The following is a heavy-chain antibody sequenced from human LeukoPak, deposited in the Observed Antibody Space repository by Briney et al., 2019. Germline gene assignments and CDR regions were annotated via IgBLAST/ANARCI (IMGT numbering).Heavy chain of an antibody. Sequence: SVKVSCKASGGTFSSYAISWVRQAPGQGLEWMGGIIPIFGTANYAQKFQGRVTITADKSTSTAYMELSSLRSEDTAVYYCARANSSGYSNFDYWGQGTLVTVSS. CDR2: IIPIFGTA. D-gene: IGHD3-22*01. CDR1: GGTFSSYA. V-gene: IGHV1-69*06. CDR3: ARANSSGYSNFDY. J-gene: IGHJ4*02.